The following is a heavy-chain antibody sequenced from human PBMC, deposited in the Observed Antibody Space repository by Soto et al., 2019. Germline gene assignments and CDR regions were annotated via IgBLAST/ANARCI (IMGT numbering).Heavy chain of an antibody. CDR1: GYTFTSYG. D-gene: IGHD3-3*01. CDR2: ISAYNGNT. V-gene: IGHV1-18*01. Sequence: QVQLVQSGAEVKKPGASVKVSCKASGYTFTSYGISWVRQAPGQGLEWMGWISAYNGNTNYAQKLQGRVTMTTDTYTNTGXMELRSLRSDDTAVYYCARFGGITIFGVATYGMDVWGQGTTVTVSS. J-gene: IGHJ6*02. CDR3: ARFGGITIFGVATYGMDV.